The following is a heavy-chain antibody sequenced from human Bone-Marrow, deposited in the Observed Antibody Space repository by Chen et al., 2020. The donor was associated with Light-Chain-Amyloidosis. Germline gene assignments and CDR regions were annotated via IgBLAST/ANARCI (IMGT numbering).Heavy chain of an antibody. V-gene: IGHV5-51*01. J-gene: IGHJ4*02. CDR3: ARRRDGYNFDY. Sequence: EVQLEQSGPEVKKPGESLKISCKGSGYTFPNYWIGWVRQMPGKGLEWMGVISPDASYARYSPSFEGQVTISADKSITTAYLQWRSLKASDTAMYYCARRRDGYNFDYWGQGTLVTVSS. D-gene: IGHD5-12*01. CDR2: ISPDASYA. CDR1: GYTFPNYW.